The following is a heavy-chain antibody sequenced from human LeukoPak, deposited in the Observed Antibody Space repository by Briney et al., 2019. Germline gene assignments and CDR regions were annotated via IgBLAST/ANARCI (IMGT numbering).Heavy chain of an antibody. CDR3: AKSHPAVTTTDWYFDL. Sequence: PSETLSLTCTVSGGSFSSDYWSWIRQSPGKGLEWIGYISYSGETKYSPSLKSRVTMPGDRSKNTFSLRMTSVTAADTAVYFCAKSHPAVTTTDWYFDLWGRGTLVTISS. J-gene: IGHJ2*01. D-gene: IGHD4-17*01. CDR1: GGSFSSDY. CDR2: ISYSGET. V-gene: IGHV4-59*03.